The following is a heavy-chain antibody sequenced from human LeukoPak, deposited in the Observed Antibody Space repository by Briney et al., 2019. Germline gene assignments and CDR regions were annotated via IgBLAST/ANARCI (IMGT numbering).Heavy chain of an antibody. Sequence: GESLKISCKASGFSFTFTKNWIGWVRQVPGKGLEWMGIIHPGDSHTWYSPSFQGQVTISADKSISMAYLQWSSLKASDTAMYFCARQPGMTAKSWYFDLWGRGTLVTVSS. V-gene: IGHV5-51*01. CDR1: GFSFTFTKNW. J-gene: IGHJ2*01. D-gene: IGHD2-2*01. CDR2: IHPGDSHT. CDR3: ARQPGMTAKSWYFDL.